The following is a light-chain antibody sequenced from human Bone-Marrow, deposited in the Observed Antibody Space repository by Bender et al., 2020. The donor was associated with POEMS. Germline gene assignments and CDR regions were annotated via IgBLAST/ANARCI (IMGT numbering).Light chain of an antibody. CDR1: NIGGKS. Sequence: SYVLTQPPSVSVAPGQTASMTCGGNNIGGKSVHWYQQRGGQAPVLVASDESGRPSGIPERFSGSNSGTTATLTISRVEAGDEADYYCEVWDTSSVHYVFSTGTKVTVL. V-gene: IGLV3-21*02. J-gene: IGLJ1*01. CDR3: EVWDTSSVHYV. CDR2: DES.